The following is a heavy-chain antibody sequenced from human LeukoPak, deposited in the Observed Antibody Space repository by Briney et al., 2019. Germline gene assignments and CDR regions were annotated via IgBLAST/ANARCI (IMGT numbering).Heavy chain of an antibody. CDR3: ARASSKYQLLSPFDY. CDR1: RYTFTDYY. J-gene: IGHJ4*02. CDR2: INPNSGGT. V-gene: IGHV1-2*02. D-gene: IGHD2-2*01. Sequence: ASVKVSCKTSRYTFTDYYMHWVRQAPGQGLEWMGWINPNSGGTNYAQKFQGRVTMTRDTSISTAYMELSRLTSDDTAVYYCARASSKYQLLSPFDYWGQGTLVTVSS.